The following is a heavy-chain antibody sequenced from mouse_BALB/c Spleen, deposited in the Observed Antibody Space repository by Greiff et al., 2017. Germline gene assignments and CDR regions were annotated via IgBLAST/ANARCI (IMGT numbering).Heavy chain of an antibody. Sequence: VQLQQSGAELVKPGASVKLSCTASGFNIKDTYMHWVKQRPEQGLEWIGRIDPANGNTKYDPKFQGKATITADTSSNTAYLQLSSLASEDTAVYYCASYYGNLYYYAMDYWGQGTSVTVSS. CDR2: IDPANGNT. V-gene: IGHV14-3*02. CDR3: ASYYGNLYYYAMDY. CDR1: GFNIKDTY. J-gene: IGHJ4*01. D-gene: IGHD2-10*01.